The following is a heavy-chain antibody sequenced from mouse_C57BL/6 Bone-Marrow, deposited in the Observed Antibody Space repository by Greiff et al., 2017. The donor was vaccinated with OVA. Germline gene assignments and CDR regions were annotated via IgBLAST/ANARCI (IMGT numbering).Heavy chain of an antibody. D-gene: IGHD3-2*02. CDR3: AYSSGYEFAY. CDR2: ISDGGSYT. Sequence: DVKLVESGGGLVKPGGSLKLSCAASGFTFSSYAMSWVRQTPEKRLEWVATISDGGSYTYYPDNVKGRFTISRNNAKNNLYLQMSHLKSEDTAMYYCAYSSGYEFAYWGQGTLVTVSA. V-gene: IGHV5-4*03. J-gene: IGHJ3*01. CDR1: GFTFSSYA.